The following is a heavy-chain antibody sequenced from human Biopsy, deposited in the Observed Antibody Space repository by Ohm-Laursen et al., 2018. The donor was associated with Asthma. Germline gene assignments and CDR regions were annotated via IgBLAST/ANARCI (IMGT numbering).Heavy chain of an antibody. CDR2: IYYCGSN. Sequence: TLSLTCTFSGGSISSSYWSWIRQPPGKGLERIGYIYYCGSNNYNPSLKSRVTISVDTSKNQFSLKLSSVTAADTAVYYCASGGIAVAGPSHYYYYYGMDVWGQGITVTVSS. V-gene: IGHV4-59*01. J-gene: IGHJ6*02. CDR1: GGSISSSY. CDR3: ASGGIAVAGPSHYYYYYGMDV. D-gene: IGHD6-19*01.